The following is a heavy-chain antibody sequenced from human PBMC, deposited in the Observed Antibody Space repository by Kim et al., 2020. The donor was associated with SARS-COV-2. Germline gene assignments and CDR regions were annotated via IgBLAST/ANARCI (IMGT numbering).Heavy chain of an antibody. V-gene: IGHV3-30*18. Sequence: GGSLRLSCAASGFTFSSYGMNWVRQAPGKGLEWVAVISYDGSNKYYADSVKGRFTISRDNSKNTLYLQMNSLRAEDTAVYYCAKDRNYPFDYWGQGTLVTVSS. J-gene: IGHJ4*02. CDR2: ISYDGSNK. CDR3: AKDRNYPFDY. D-gene: IGHD1-7*01. CDR1: GFTFSSYG.